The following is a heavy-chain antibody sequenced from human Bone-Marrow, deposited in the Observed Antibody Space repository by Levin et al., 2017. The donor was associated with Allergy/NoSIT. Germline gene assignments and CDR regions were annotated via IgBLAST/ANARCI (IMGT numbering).Heavy chain of an antibody. CDR3: ARGRYCSGGSCLLDF. Sequence: SQTLSLPCAVSGYSISSGYYWGWIRQPPGKGLEWIGNIYHSGSTYYNASLKTRVTIAVDTSKNQFSLKLSSVTGADTAVYYCARGRYCSGGSCLLDFWGQGTLVTVSS. J-gene: IGHJ4*02. CDR2: IYHSGST. D-gene: IGHD2-15*01. V-gene: IGHV4-38-2*01. CDR1: GYSISSGYY.